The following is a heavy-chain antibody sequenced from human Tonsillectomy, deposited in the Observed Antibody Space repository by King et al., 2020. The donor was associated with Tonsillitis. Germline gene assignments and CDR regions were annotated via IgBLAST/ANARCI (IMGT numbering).Heavy chain of an antibody. D-gene: IGHD2-15*01. CDR1: GYSFTSYW. CDR3: ATYVCSGCCCYGRVGY. J-gene: IGHJ4*02. V-gene: IGHV5-10-1*03. Sequence: VQLVESGAEVKKPGESLRISCKGSGYSFTSYWISWVRQMPGKGLEWMGRIDPSDSYTNYSPSFQGHVTISADKSISTAYLQWSSLKASDTAMYYCATYVCSGCCCYGRVGYLGQGTLVTVSS. CDR2: IDPSDSYT.